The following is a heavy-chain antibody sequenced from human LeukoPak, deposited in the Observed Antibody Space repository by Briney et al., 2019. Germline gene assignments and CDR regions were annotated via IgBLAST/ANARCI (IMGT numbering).Heavy chain of an antibody. D-gene: IGHD1-26*01. Sequence: GGSLRLSCAASGFTFSSYSMNWVRQAPGKGLEWVSSISSSSSYIYYADSVKGRFTIPRDDAKNSLYLQMNSLRAEDTAVYYCARDLVRATAGYWGQRTLVTVSS. V-gene: IGHV3-21*01. CDR2: ISSSSSYI. CDR1: GFTFSSYS. CDR3: ARDLVRATAGY. J-gene: IGHJ4*02.